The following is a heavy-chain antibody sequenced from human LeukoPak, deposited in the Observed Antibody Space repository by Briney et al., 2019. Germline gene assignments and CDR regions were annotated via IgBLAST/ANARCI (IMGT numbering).Heavy chain of an antibody. V-gene: IGHV1-69*04. D-gene: IGHD3-16*02. CDR3: ARDLPYYDYAWGSYRSDYFDY. J-gene: IGHJ4*02. Sequence: SVKVSCKASGGTFSSYAISWVRQAPGQGLEWMGRIIPILGIANYAQKFQGRVTITADKSTSTAYMELSSLRSEDTAVCYCARDLPYYDYAWGSYRSDYFDYWGQGTLVTVSS. CDR1: GGTFSSYA. CDR2: IIPILGIA.